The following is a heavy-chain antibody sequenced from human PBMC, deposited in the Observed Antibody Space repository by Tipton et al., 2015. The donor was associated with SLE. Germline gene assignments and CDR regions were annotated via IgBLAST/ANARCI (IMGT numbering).Heavy chain of an antibody. CDR3: ARDRLDMITFGGVIVPGGMDV. D-gene: IGHD3-16*02. J-gene: IGHJ6*02. CDR1: GFTFSSYS. V-gene: IGHV3-21*03. CDR2: ISSSSSYI. Sequence: SLRLSCAASGFTFSSYSMNWVRQAPGKGLGWVSSISSSSSYIYYADSVKGRFTLSRDNAKNSLYLQMNSLRAEDTAVYYCARDRLDMITFGGVIVPGGMDVWGQGTTVTVSS.